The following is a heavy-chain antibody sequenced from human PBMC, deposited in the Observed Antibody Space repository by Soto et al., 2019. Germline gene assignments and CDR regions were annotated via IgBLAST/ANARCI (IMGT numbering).Heavy chain of an antibody. CDR1: GFTFGDYA. CDR3: TRDTPYFVDDAFDI. V-gene: IGHV3-49*03. J-gene: IGHJ3*02. CDR2: IRSKAYGGTT. Sequence: GGSLRLSCTASGFTFGDYAMSWFRQAPGKGLEWVGFIRSKAYGGTTEYAASVKGRFTISRDDSKSIAYLQMNSLKTEDTAVYYCTRDTPYFVDDAFDIWGQGTMVTVSS.